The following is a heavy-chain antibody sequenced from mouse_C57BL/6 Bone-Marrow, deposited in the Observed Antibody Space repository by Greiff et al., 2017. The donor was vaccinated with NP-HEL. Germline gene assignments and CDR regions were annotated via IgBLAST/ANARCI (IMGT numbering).Heavy chain of an antibody. CDR1: GFSLTSYG. D-gene: IGHD1-1*01. J-gene: IGHJ2*01. CDR3: ARGNYYGSLYFDY. CDR2: ICSGGST. V-gene: IGHV2-2*01. Sequence: VQLQQSGPGLVQPSQSLSITCTVSGFSLTSYGLHWVRQSPGKGLEWLGVICSGGSTDYNAAFISRLSISKDNSKSQVFFKMNSLQADDTAIYYCARGNYYGSLYFDYWGQGTTLTVSS.